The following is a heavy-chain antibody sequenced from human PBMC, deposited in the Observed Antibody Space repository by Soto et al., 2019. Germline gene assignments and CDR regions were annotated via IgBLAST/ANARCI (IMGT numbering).Heavy chain of an antibody. V-gene: IGHV4-59*01. J-gene: IGHJ6*03. CDR1: GASIRSYC. CDR3: ARSPPGCSHSYYNFSPAHYYMEG. Sequence: LFLTCTVSGASIRSYCWSWIRQPPGKGLEWIGYICYSGNTHYNPSLKSRLTISVDTSKNQFSLHLTSMTATNTAAYYCARSPPGCSHSYYNFSPAHYYMEGWGKGTTVTVSS. CDR2: ICYSGNT. D-gene: IGHD3-10*01.